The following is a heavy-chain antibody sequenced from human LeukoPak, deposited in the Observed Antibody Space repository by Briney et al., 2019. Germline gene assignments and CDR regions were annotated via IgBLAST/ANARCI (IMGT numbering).Heavy chain of an antibody. CDR1: GGTFSSYA. Sequence: ASVKVSCKASGGTFSSYAISWVRQAPGQGLEWMGGIIPIFGTANYAQKFQGRVTITADKSTSTAYMELSSLRSEDTAVYYCARRRTPILGYCSSTSCYAAFDIWGQGTMVTVSS. V-gene: IGHV1-69*06. CDR2: IIPIFGTA. CDR3: ARRRTPILGYCSSTSCYAAFDI. D-gene: IGHD2-2*01. J-gene: IGHJ3*02.